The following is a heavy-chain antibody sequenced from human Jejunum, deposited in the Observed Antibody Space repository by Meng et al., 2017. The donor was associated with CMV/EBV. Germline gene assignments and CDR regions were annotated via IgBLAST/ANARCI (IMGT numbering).Heavy chain of an antibody. V-gene: IGHV3-7*01. Sequence: FSIYWMTWVRQAPGKGLEWVANINQDGSEKNYVDSVKGRFTVSRDNSRSTLYLQMNDLRADDTAVYYCTRAPPSESYDSVGYFDSWGQGTLVTVSS. CDR3: TRAPPSESYDSVGYFDS. J-gene: IGHJ4*02. D-gene: IGHD5-18*01. CDR2: INQDGSEK. CDR1: FSIYW.